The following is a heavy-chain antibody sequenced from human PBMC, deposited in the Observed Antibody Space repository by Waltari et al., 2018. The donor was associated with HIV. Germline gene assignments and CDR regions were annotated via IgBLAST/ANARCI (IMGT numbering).Heavy chain of an antibody. CDR3: ARGAMAKRASRPSSLWAF. Sequence: QVQLVQSGSEVRKPGTSMNISCRASGYSFTTYAMHCLRQAPGRRPEWLGLLNGGTDYTRFSQTFQGRLNFSRDTSAATVYLELTNLRPEDTARYFCARGAMAKRASRPSSLWAFWGQGTPVTVSS. CDR1: GYSFTTYA. D-gene: IGHD1-26*01. V-gene: IGHV1-3*01. CDR2: LNGGTDYT. J-gene: IGHJ4*02.